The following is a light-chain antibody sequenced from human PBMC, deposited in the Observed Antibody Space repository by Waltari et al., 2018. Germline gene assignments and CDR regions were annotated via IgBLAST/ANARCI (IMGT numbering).Light chain of an antibody. CDR3: QQYNTYWLT. CDR2: KAS. J-gene: IGKJ4*01. V-gene: IGKV1-5*03. Sequence: IQMTQSPATLSASVGDRITITCQASENINNFLPCYQQKPGKAPKLLIYKASTIENGVPSRFSGGGSGTEFTLTISSLQPDDFATYHCQQYNTYWLTFGGGTKVEIK. CDR1: ENINNF.